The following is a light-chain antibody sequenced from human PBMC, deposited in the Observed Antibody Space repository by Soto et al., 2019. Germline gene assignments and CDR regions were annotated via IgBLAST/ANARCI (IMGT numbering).Light chain of an antibody. CDR1: QSVSNNY. CDR3: QQYGSSRP. CDR2: GAS. J-gene: IGKJ1*01. V-gene: IGKV3-20*01. Sequence: EIMLTQSPGTLSLSTGERATLSCRASQSVSNNYLAWYQQKPGQAPRLLIYGASSRANGIPDRFSGSGSWTDFTLTINRLAPEDFAVYYCQQYGSSRPFGQGTKVDIK.